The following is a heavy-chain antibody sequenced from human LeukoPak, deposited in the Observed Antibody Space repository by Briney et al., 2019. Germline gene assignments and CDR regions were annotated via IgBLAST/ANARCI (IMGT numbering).Heavy chain of an antibody. CDR3: AGDHFGPLDS. CDR1: GFSVTTDSYC. D-gene: IGHD2/OR15-2a*01. V-gene: IGHV4-61*01. Sequence: PSETLSLTCTVSGFSVTTDSYCWGWIRQPPGKGLEWIGYDYCGGNTNYDPSLKRRVTISVDTSKNQFSLTLTSVTAADTAVYFCAGDHFGPLDSWGQGILVTVSS. CDR2: DYCGGNT. J-gene: IGHJ4*02.